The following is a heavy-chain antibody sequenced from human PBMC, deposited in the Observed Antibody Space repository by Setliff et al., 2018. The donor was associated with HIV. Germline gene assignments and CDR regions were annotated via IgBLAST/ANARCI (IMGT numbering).Heavy chain of an antibody. V-gene: IGHV1-2*02. Sequence: ASVKVSCKSSGYTFSDHYIHWVRQAPGQGLQWMGWINPRSGVTKYAQKFQGRFIMTTDTTINTLYMELERLTSDDTALYYCARDSGTNDHFLSPYYGALDYWGKGKLVTVSS. CDR2: INPRSGVT. D-gene: IGHD3-3*02. CDR1: GYTFSDHY. J-gene: IGHJ4*02. CDR3: ARDSGTNDHFLSPYYGALDY.